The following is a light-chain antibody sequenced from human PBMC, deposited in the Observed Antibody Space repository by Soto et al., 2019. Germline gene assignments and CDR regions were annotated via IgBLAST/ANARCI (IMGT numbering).Light chain of an antibody. CDR3: QQSGDSPQL. J-gene: IGKJ1*01. Sequence: EIVLTQSPGTLSLSPGERATLSCRASQSVGSSLSWYQQKPGQAPRLLFYGASNSATAIPDRFSGSGFGTDFTLTITSLEPEDFEVYYCQQSGDSPQLFGQGTNVAI. CDR1: QSVGSS. V-gene: IGKV3-20*01. CDR2: GAS.